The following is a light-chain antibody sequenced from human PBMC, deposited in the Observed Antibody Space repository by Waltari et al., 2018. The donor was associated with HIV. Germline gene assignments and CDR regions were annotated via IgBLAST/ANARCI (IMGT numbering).Light chain of an antibody. CDR3: QQTNNFPLT. J-gene: IGKJ4*01. Sequence: DIQMTQSPSSVSASVGDTVTITCRASRDISGWLAWYQQKPGRAPELLFYAASSLHRADQSRFSASGSGTQFTLTIASLQPEDFATYYCQQTNNFPLTFGGGTKV. CDR1: RDISGW. V-gene: IGKV1-12*01. CDR2: AAS.